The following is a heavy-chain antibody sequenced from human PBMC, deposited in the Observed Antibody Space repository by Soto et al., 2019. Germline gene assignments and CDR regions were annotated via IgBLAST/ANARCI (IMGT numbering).Heavy chain of an antibody. Sequence: SETLSLTCTVSGGSISSGDYYWSWIRQPPGKGLEWIGYIYYSGSTYYNPSLKSRVTISVDTSKNQFSLKLSSVTAADTAVYYCARFASYYYDSSPFDYWGQGTLVTVSS. D-gene: IGHD3-22*01. CDR1: GGSISSGDYY. CDR2: IYYSGST. J-gene: IGHJ4*02. CDR3: ARFASYYYDSSPFDY. V-gene: IGHV4-30-4*01.